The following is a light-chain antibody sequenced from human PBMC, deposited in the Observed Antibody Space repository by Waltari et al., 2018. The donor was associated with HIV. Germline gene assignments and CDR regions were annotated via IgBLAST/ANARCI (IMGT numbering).Light chain of an antibody. Sequence: DIVMTQSPDSLAVSLGERATIHCKSSQSVLKTSTSRNYLAWYQQKPRQPPTLLIYWASTRESGVPARFSGSGSGTDFTLTISSLQAEYVAVYYCQQYLSTPLTFGGGTKVEIK. CDR1: QSVLKTSTSRNY. CDR2: WAS. CDR3: QQYLSTPLT. V-gene: IGKV4-1*01. J-gene: IGKJ4*01.